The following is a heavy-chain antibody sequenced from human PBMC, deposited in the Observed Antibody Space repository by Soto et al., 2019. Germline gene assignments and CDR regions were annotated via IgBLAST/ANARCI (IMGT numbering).Heavy chain of an antibody. CDR1: GFSLSTSGVD. D-gene: IGHD6-6*01. Sequence: QITLKESGPTLVKPTQTLTLTCTFSGFSLSTSGVDVGWIRQPPGKALEWLALIYWDDDKRYKPSLTSRLTITQGTSRNQVVLTMTTMDPLDTATYYCAHRRPYSNSPEYFFDYWGQGTLVTVSS. CDR3: AHRRPYSNSPEYFFDY. CDR2: IYWDDDK. J-gene: IGHJ4*02. V-gene: IGHV2-5*02.